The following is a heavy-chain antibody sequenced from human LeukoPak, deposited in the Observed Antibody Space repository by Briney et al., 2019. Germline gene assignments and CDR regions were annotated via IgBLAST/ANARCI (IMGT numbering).Heavy chain of an antibody. V-gene: IGHV3-11*05. D-gene: IGHD3-10*01. CDR3: ARGPGSPYGMDV. Sequence: PGGSLRLSCAASGSSFSDYQMSWIRQAPGKGLEWVSYISSSSTYTNYADSVKGRFTISRDNAKNSLYLQMTSLRAEDTAVYYCARGPGSPYGMDVWGQGATVTVSS. CDR1: GSSFSDYQ. J-gene: IGHJ6*02. CDR2: ISSSSTYT.